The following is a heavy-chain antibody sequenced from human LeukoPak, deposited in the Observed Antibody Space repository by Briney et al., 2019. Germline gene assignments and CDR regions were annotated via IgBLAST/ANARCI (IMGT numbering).Heavy chain of an antibody. CDR3: ATDLGLSGSYGDGLRWWYLANEIHAFDI. CDR2: FDPEDGET. D-gene: IGHD1-26*01. CDR1: GYTLTELS. J-gene: IGHJ3*02. Sequence: GASVKVSCKVSGYTLTELSMHWVRQAPGKGLEWMGGFDPEDGETIYAQKFQGRVTMTEDTSTDTAYMELSSLRSEDTAVYYCATDLGLSGSYGDGLRWWYLANEIHAFDIWGQGTMVTVSS. V-gene: IGHV1-24*01.